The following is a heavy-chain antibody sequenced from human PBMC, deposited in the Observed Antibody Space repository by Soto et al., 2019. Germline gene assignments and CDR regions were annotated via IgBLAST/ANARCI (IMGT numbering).Heavy chain of an antibody. V-gene: IGHV4-34*01. CDR2: INHSGST. J-gene: IGHJ5*02. CDR3: ARVWSGS. Sequence: QVQLQQWGAGLLKPSETLSLTCAVYGGSFSGYYWSWIRQPPGKGLEWIGEINHSGSTNYNPSLKSRVTITVDTSKNQFSQKLSSVTAADTAVYYCARVWSGSWGQGTLVTVSS. D-gene: IGHD3-3*01. CDR1: GGSFSGYY.